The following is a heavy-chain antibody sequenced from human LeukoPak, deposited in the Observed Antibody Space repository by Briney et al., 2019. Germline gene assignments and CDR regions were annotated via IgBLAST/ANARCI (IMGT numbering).Heavy chain of an antibody. V-gene: IGHV3-9*01. CDR3: ATASADSSSWYNYYYYYYMDV. Sequence: GGSLRLSCAASGFTFDDYAIHWVRQAPGKGLEWVSGISWNSGNIGYADSVKGRFTISRDNAKNTLYLQMNSLRAEDTAVYYCATASADSSSWYNYYYYYYMDVWGKGTTVTVSS. J-gene: IGHJ6*03. CDR1: GFTFDDYA. CDR2: ISWNSGNI. D-gene: IGHD6-13*01.